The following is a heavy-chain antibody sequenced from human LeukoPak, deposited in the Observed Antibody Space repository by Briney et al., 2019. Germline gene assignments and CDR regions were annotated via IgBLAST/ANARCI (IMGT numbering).Heavy chain of an antibody. CDR3: ARDQWGAEDAFDI. V-gene: IGHV3-74*01. CDR2: INSDGSDT. J-gene: IGHJ3*02. CDR1: GFTFCRYR. D-gene: IGHD1-26*01. Sequence: GVSLRLSCAASGFTFCRYRMHWVRGAPGKGLVWVSRINSDGSDTNYADVVKGRFTISRDNAKNTLYLQINSQRAEDTAVYYCARDQWGAEDAFDIWGQGTTVTVSS.